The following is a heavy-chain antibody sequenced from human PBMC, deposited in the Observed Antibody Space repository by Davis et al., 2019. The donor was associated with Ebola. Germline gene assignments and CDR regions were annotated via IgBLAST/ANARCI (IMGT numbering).Heavy chain of an antibody. CDR1: GFTFSGSA. Sequence: PGGSLRLSCAASGFTFSGSAMHWVRQASGKGLEWVGRIRSKANSYATAYAASVKGRFTISRDNSKNTLYLQMNSLRAEDTAVYYCAKDPHYYDSSGYYFDYWGQGTLVTVSS. D-gene: IGHD3-22*01. V-gene: IGHV3-73*01. J-gene: IGHJ4*02. CDR2: IRSKANSYAT. CDR3: AKDPHYYDSSGYYFDY.